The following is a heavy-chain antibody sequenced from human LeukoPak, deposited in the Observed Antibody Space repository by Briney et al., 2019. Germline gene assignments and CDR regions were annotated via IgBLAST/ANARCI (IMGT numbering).Heavy chain of an antibody. J-gene: IGHJ4*02. CDR3: ASPGTGETAY. D-gene: IGHD7-27*01. V-gene: IGHV3-21*01. CDR1: GSTFSSYS. CDR2: ISSSSSYI. Sequence: PGGSLRLSCAASGSTFSSYSMNWVRQAPGKGLEWVSSISSSSSYIYYAGSVKGRFTISRDNAKNSLYLQMNSLRAEDTAVYYCASPGTGETAYWGQGTLVTVSS.